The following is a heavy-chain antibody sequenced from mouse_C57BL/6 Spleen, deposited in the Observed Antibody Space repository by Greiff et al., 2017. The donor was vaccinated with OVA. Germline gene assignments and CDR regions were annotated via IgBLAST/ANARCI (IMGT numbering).Heavy chain of an antibody. V-gene: IGHV1-54*01. J-gene: IGHJ1*03. CDR1: GYAFTNYL. D-gene: IGHD2-1*01. Sequence: VQLQQSGAELVRPGTSVKVSCKASGYAFTNYLIEWVKQRPGQGLEWIGVINPGSGGTNYNEKFKGKATLTADKSSSTAYMQLSSLTSEDSAVYFCARFGKDWYFDVWGTGTTVTVSS. CDR3: ARFGKDWYFDV. CDR2: INPGSGGT.